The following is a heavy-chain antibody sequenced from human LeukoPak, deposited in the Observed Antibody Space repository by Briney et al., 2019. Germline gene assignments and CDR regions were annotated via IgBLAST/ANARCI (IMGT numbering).Heavy chain of an antibody. CDR3: ARDPGKIDY. CDR1: GFTFSSYA. V-gene: IGHV3-30*04. Sequence: PGGSLRLSCAASGFTFSSYAMHWVRQAPGKGLEWVAVISYDGSNKYYADSVKGRFTISRDNAKNSLYLQMNSLRAEDTAVYYCARDPGKIDYWGQGTLVTVSS. J-gene: IGHJ4*02. CDR2: ISYDGSNK. D-gene: IGHD1-26*01.